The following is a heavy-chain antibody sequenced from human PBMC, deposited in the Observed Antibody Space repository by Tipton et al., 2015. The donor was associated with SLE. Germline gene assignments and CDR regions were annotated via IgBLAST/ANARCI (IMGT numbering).Heavy chain of an antibody. CDR2: INHSGST. CDR1: GGSFSGYY. D-gene: IGHD1-26*01. V-gene: IGHV4-34*01. CDR3: ASPGSGSLWPDI. Sequence: TLSLTCAVYGGSFSGYYWSWIRQPPGKGLEWIGEINHSGSTNYNPSLKSRVTISVDTSKNQFSLKLSSVTAADTAVYYCASPGSGSLWPDIWGQGTMVTVSS. J-gene: IGHJ3*02.